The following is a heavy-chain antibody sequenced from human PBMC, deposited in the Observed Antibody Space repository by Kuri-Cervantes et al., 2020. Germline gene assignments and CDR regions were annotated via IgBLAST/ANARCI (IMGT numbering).Heavy chain of an antibody. J-gene: IGHJ6*02. CDR3: ARASHYYYGMDV. CDR2: INHSGST. V-gene: IGHV4-34*01. CDR1: GGSFSGYY. Sequence: ESLKISCAVYGGSFSGYYWSWIRQPPGKGLEWIGEINHSGSTNYNPSLKSRVTISVDTSKNQFSLKLSSVTAADTAVYYCARASHYYYGMDVWGQGTTVTVSS.